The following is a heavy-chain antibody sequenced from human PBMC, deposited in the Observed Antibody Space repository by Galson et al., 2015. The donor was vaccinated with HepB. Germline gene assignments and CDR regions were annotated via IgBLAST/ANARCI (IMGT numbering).Heavy chain of an antibody. CDR3: ARGDSSRAVPPAFDY. CDR1: GGSFSGYY. CDR2: INHSGST. J-gene: IGHJ4*02. V-gene: IGHV4-34*01. Sequence: TLSLTCAVYGGSFSGYYWSWIRQPPGKGLEWIGEINHSGSTNYNPSLKSRVTISVDTSKNQFSLKLSSVTAADTAVYYCARGDSSRAVPPAFDYWGQGTLVTVSS. D-gene: IGHD6-6*01.